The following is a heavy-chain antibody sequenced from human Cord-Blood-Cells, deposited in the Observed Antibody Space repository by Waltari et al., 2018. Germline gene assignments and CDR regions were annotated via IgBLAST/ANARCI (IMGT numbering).Heavy chain of an antibody. CDR2: INSYGSST. J-gene: IGHJ3*02. CDR3: ARTYSGSSKYAFDI. CDR1: GFTFSSYW. V-gene: IGHV3-74*01. Sequence: EVQLVESGGGLVQPGGSLRLSCAASGFTFSSYWQHWVRPAPGKGLVWGSRINSYGSSTSYADSVKGRFTISRDNAKNTLYLQMNSLRAEDTAVYYCARTYSGSSKYAFDIWGQGTMVTVSS. D-gene: IGHD1-26*01.